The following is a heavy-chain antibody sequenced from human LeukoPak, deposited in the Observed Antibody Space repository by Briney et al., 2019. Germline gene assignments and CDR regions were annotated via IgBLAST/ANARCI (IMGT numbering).Heavy chain of an antibody. D-gene: IGHD6-6*01. CDR3: ARDCSSSSVAPFCY. J-gene: IGHJ4*02. V-gene: IGHV4-4*07. CDR1: GGSFSGYY. Sequence: PSETLSLTCAVYGGSFSGYYWSWIRQPAGKGLEWIGRIYTSGSTNYNPSLKSRVTISVDTSKNQFSLKLSSVTAADTAVYYCARDCSSSSVAPFCYWGQGTLVTVSS. CDR2: IYTSGST.